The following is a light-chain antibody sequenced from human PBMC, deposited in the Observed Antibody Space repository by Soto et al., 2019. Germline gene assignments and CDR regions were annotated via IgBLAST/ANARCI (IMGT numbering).Light chain of an antibody. CDR1: SSDIGAYNY. Sequence: QSALTQPASVSGSPGQSITISCTGSSSDIGAYNYVSWYQQHPGKAPKLLIYGLTNRPSGVSNRFSGSKSGNTAFLTISGLQAEDEADYYCSSYTTSLTLVFGGGTKLTVL. V-gene: IGLV2-14*03. CDR3: SSYTTSLTLV. J-gene: IGLJ3*02. CDR2: GLT.